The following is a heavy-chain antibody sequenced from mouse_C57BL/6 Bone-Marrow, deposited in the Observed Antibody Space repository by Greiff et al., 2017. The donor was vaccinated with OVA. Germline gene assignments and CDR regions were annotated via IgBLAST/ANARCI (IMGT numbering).Heavy chain of an antibody. J-gene: IGHJ3*01. D-gene: IGHD1-1*01. CDR3: AREGLIYYGSSYAWFAY. CDR1: GYTFTSYW. CDR2: IDPHSGGT. Sequence: VQLQQPGAELVKPGASVKLSCKASGYTFTSYWMHWVKQRPGRGLEWIGRIDPHSGGTKYNEKFKSKATLTVDKPSSTAYMQLSSLTSEDSAVYYCAREGLIYYGSSYAWFAYWGQGTLVTVSA. V-gene: IGHV1-72*01.